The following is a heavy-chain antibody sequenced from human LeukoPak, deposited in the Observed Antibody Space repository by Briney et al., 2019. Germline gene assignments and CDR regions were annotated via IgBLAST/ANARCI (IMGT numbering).Heavy chain of an antibody. CDR2: INWNGGST. CDR1: GFTVSSNY. D-gene: IGHD6-13*01. V-gene: IGHV3-20*04. CDR3: ARAPGSSWYNY. Sequence: GGSLRLSCAASGFTVSSNYMSWVRQAPGKGLEWVSGINWNGGSTGYADSVKGRFTISRDNAKNSLYLQMNSLRAEDTALYYCARAPGSSWYNYWGQGTLVTVSS. J-gene: IGHJ4*02.